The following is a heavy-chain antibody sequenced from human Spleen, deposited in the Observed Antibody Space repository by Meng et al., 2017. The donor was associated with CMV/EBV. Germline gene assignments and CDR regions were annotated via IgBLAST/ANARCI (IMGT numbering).Heavy chain of an antibody. Sequence: QVQLQQWGAGLLKPSETLSLICAVYGGSFSGYYWSWIRQPPGKGLEWIGEINHSGSTNYNPSLKSRVTISVDTSKNQFSLKLSSVTAADTAVYYCARGGYSGYYGYWGQGTLVTVSS. D-gene: IGHD5-12*01. V-gene: IGHV4-34*01. CDR2: INHSGST. J-gene: IGHJ4*02. CDR3: ARGGYSGYYGY. CDR1: GGSFSGYY.